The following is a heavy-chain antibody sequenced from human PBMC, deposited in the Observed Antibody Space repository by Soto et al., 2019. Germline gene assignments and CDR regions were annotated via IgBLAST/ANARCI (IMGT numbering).Heavy chain of an antibody. CDR2: IYVSNGYT. CDR3: ANRGNPLMDV. V-gene: IGHV1-18*01. J-gene: IGHJ6*02. Sequence: ASVKVSCKTSNYTVDSDGITWVRQAPGQGLEWMGWIYVSNGYTNYAQKFEDRVTLTTDTSTRTVYMELRSLRSDDTAVYYCANRGNPLMDVWGQGTTVTVSS. CDR1: NYTVDSDG.